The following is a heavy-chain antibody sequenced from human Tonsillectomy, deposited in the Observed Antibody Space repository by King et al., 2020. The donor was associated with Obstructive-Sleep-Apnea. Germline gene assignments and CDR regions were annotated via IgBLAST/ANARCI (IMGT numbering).Heavy chain of an antibody. CDR3: AKVRPVIRGVGGYFDS. CDR1: GASISAYC. Sequence: VQLQESGPGLVKPSETLSLTCNVSGASISAYCWSWIRQPAGKGLEWIGHIYRSGSINYNPSLQSRVTVSVDTSKNQFTLSLNSVTAADTAVYYCAKVRPVIRGVGGYFDSWGQGTLVTVSS. J-gene: IGHJ4*02. D-gene: IGHD3-10*01. V-gene: IGHV4-4*07. CDR2: IYRSGSI.